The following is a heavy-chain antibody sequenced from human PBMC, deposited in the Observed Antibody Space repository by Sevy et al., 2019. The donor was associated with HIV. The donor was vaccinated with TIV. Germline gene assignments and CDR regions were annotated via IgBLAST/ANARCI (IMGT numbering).Heavy chain of an antibody. CDR2: IGVYNGNS. V-gene: IGHV1-18*01. CDR3: ARVPTYYFGSGTYFDY. CDR1: GYTFSSNG. J-gene: IGHJ4*01. Sequence: ASVKVSCKASGYTFSSNGIAWVRRAPGQGLQWMGWIGVYNGNSKHAQNLQDRLTMTTDTSTSTAYMELKSLRSDDTAVYYCARVPTYYFGSGTYFDYWGHGTLVTVSS. D-gene: IGHD3-10*01.